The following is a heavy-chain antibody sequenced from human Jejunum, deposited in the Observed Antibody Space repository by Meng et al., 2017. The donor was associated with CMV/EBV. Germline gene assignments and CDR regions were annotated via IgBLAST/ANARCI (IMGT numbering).Heavy chain of an antibody. CDR2: TYYRSKYYN. J-gene: IGHJ4*02. CDR1: GDSVSSNSAA. CDR3: ARDWGDVRGGFDF. Sequence: HLQQSLPCLVKPPQTLSLTCAIHGDSVSSNSAAWNWIRQSPSRGLEWLGRTYYRSKYYNDYALSVKSRITINPDTSKNQFSLQLNSVTPEDTAIYYCARDWGDVRGGFDFWGQGTLVTVSS. D-gene: IGHD3-10*02. V-gene: IGHV6-1*01.